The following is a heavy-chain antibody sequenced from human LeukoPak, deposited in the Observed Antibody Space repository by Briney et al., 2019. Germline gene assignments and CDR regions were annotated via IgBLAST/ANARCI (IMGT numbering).Heavy chain of an antibody. CDR1: GYTFTSYD. V-gene: IGHV1-8*03. CDR3: ARGPGDFWIGYYKV. Sequence: ASVKVSCKASGYTFTSYDINWVRQATRQRLEWMGWMNPNSGNTGYAQKFQGRVTITRNTSISTAYMELSSLRSEDTAVYYCARGPGDFWIGYYKVRGQGTLVTVPS. D-gene: IGHD3-3*01. J-gene: IGHJ4*02. CDR2: MNPNSGNT.